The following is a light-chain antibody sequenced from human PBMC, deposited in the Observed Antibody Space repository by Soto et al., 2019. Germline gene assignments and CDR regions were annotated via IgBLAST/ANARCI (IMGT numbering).Light chain of an antibody. CDR2: AAS. CDR1: QAVSTW. CDR3: QQSNSFPRT. V-gene: IGKV1-12*01. Sequence: DIQMTQSPSFVSASVGDRVTITCRASQAVSTWLAWYQQKPGDAPKRLIYAASTLQSRVPSRFSGSGSGTDFTLTIRSLQPEDFATYYCQQSNSFPRTFGGGTKVDIK. J-gene: IGKJ4*01.